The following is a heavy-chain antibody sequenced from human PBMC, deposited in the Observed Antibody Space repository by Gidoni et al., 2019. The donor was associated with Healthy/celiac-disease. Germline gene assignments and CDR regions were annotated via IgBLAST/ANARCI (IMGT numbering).Heavy chain of an antibody. CDR2: IIPILGIT. CDR3: ARGIVGATPGGFDY. J-gene: IGHJ4*02. V-gene: IGHV1-69*02. CDR1: GGTFSSYT. Sequence: QVQLVQSGAEVTPPGSSVKVSCKASGGTFSSYTIRWVRQAPGQGLEWMGRIIPILGITNYAQKFQGRVTITADKSTSTAYMELSSLRSEDTAVYYCARGIVGATPGGFDYWGQGTLVTVSS. D-gene: IGHD1-26*01.